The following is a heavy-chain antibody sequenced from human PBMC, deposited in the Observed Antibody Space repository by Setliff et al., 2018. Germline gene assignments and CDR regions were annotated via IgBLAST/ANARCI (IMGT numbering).Heavy chain of an antibody. CDR3: ASHEPWLWNAFDI. D-gene: IGHD6-19*01. CDR2: ITTSGSTI. V-gene: IGHV3-48*03. J-gene: IGHJ3*02. CDR1: GFTYKNDW. Sequence: GGSLRLSCGASGFTYKNDWVSWVRQAPGKGLEWISYITTSGSTIYYADSVKGRFTISRDNAKNSLYLQMNSLRAEDTAVYYCASHEPWLWNAFDIWGQGTMVTVSS.